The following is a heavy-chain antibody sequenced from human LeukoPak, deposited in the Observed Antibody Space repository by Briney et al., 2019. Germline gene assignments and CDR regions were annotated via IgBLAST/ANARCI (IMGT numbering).Heavy chain of an antibody. Sequence: ETLSLTCTVSGGSITSYYWSWIRQAPRQGLEWVANIKQDGSEKYYVDSVKGRFTISRDNARNSLYLQMNSLRAEDTAVYYCARDFHWGQGTLVTVSS. CDR2: IKQDGSEK. V-gene: IGHV3-7*05. CDR3: ARDFH. J-gene: IGHJ4*02. D-gene: IGHD2/OR15-2a*01. CDR1: GGSITSYY.